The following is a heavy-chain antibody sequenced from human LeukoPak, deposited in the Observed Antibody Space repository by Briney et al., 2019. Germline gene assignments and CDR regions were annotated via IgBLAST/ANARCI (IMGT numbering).Heavy chain of an antibody. D-gene: IGHD3-22*01. J-gene: IGHJ4*02. CDR2: IWYDGSNK. CDR1: GFTFSSYG. CDR3: ARDLGWTRWLFSEFDY. V-gene: IGHV3-33*01. Sequence: PGGSLRLSCAASGFTFSSYGMHWVRQAPGKGLEWEAVIWYDGSNKYYADSVKGRFTISRDNSKNTLYLQMNSLRAEDTAVYYCARDLGWTRWLFSEFDYWGQGTLVTVSS.